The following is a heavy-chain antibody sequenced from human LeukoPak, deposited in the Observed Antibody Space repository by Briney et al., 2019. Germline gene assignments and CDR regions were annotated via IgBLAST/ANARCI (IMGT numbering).Heavy chain of an antibody. CDR3: ARVGPSSSWYMDYYYGMDV. V-gene: IGHV7-4-1*02. D-gene: IGHD6-13*01. J-gene: IGHJ6*02. CDR2: INTNTGNP. CDR1: GYTFTSYA. Sequence: ASVKVSCKASGYTFTSYAMNWVRQAPGQGLEWMGWINTNTGNPTYAQGFRGRFVFSLDTSVSTAYLQISSLKAEDTAVYYCARVGPSSSWYMDYYYGMDVWGQGTTVTVSS.